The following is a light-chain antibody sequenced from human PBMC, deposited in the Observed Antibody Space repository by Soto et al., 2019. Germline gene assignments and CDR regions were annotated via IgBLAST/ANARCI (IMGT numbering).Light chain of an antibody. J-gene: IGKJ2*01. CDR3: QQYNSYSFT. CDR2: DAS. Sequence: DIQMTQSPSTLSASVGDRVTITCRASQSISSWLAWYQQKPGKGPKLLIYDASSLESGVPSRFSGSGSGTEFTLTISSRQPDDFATYYCQQYNSYSFTFGQGTKLEIK. V-gene: IGKV1-5*01. CDR1: QSISSW.